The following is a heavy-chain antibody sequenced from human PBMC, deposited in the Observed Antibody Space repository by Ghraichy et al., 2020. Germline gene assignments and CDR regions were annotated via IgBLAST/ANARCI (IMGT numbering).Heavy chain of an antibody. J-gene: IGHJ6*02. CDR3: ARGATVVRFYYYNGMDV. Sequence: GGSLRLSCAGSGFTFSSHSMNWVRQSPGRGLEWLSYISASGRTISYADSVKGRFTISRDNACNSLYLQMKSLRDEDTAVYYCARGATVVRFYYYNGMDVWGQGTTVTVSS. CDR2: ISASGRTI. CDR1: GFTFSSHS. D-gene: IGHD4-23*01. V-gene: IGHV3-48*02.